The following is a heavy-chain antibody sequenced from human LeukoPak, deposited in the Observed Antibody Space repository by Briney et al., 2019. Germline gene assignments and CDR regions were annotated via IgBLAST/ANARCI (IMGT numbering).Heavy chain of an antibody. Sequence: PSETLSLTCTVSGGSISSSSYYWGWIRQPPGKGLELIGNIYYSGSTYYNPSLQSRVTISVDTSKNQFSLKLTSVTAADTAVYYCARENGNIDYWGQGTLVTVSS. CDR2: IYYSGST. CDR1: GGSISSSSYY. V-gene: IGHV4-39*07. CDR3: ARENGNIDY. J-gene: IGHJ4*02. D-gene: IGHD1-1*01.